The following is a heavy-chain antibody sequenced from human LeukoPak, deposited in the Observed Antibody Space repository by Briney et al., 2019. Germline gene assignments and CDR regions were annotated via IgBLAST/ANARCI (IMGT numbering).Heavy chain of an antibody. CDR3: ARDDNYGIFVNVDY. V-gene: IGHV1-18*01. CDR2: ISTSTGDT. CDR1: GYSFILYG. D-gene: IGHD4-11*01. Sequence: ASVKVSCKTSGYSFILYGISWVRQAPGQGPEWMGWISTSTGDTKYTQKFQGRVTLTADTSTSTAYMELSSLRSDDTAVYYCARDDNYGIFVNVDYWGQGTLVTVSS. J-gene: IGHJ4*02.